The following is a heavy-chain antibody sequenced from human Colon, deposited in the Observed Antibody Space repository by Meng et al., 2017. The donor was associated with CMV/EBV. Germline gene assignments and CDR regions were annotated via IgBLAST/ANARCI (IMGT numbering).Heavy chain of an antibody. V-gene: IGHV3-7*01. J-gene: IGHJ4*02. CDR1: GFTFSSYW. CDR2: IKQDGSEK. Sequence: CAASGFTFSSYWMSWVRQAPGKGLEWVANIKQDGSEKYYVDSVKGRFTISRDNAKNSLYLQMNSLRAEDTAVYYCARGVWELPDNFDYWGQGTLVTVSS. D-gene: IGHD1-26*01. CDR3: ARGVWELPDNFDY.